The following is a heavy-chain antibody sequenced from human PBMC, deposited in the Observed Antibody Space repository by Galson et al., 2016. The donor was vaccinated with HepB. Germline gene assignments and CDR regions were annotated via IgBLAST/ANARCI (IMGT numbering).Heavy chain of an antibody. J-gene: IGHJ4*02. CDR2: MWHDGSKT. Sequence: SLRLSCAASGLTVSDYGMNWVRQAPGKGLEWVAFMWHDGSKTYYPDSLRGRFTISRDNAKNTLYLQMNSLRAEDTAVYYGARGGKYYYAPHIDYWGQGTLVTVSS. CDR3: ARGGKYYYAPHIDY. D-gene: IGHD3-10*01. V-gene: IGHV3-33*01. CDR1: GLTVSDYG.